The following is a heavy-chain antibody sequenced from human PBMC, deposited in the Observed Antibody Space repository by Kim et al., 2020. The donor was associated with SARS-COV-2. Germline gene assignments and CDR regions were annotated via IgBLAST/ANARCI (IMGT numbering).Heavy chain of an antibody. CDR1: GFTFSSYG. J-gene: IGHJ4*02. D-gene: IGHD6-19*01. CDR2: ISYDGSNK. V-gene: IGHV3-30*18. Sequence: GGSLRLSCAASGFTFSSYGMHWVRQAPGKGLEWVAVISYDGSNKYYADSVKGRFTISRDNSKNTLYLQMNSLRAEDTAVYYCAKVAAVAGTEWVYFDYWGQGTLVTVSS. CDR3: AKVAAVAGTEWVYFDY.